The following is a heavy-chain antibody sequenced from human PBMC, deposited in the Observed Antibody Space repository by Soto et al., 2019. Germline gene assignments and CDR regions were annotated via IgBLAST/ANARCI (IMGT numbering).Heavy chain of an antibody. CDR1: GGSFSGYY. CDR2: VNHGGTS. D-gene: IGHD3-10*01. V-gene: IGHV4-34*01. CDR3: ARSVTP. J-gene: IGHJ5*02. Sequence: PSETLSLTCAVHGGSFSGYYWDWIRQPPGKGLEWIGEVNHGGTSNYNPSLKSRATISVDTSKNQFSLKLTSVTAADTAVYYCARSVTPWGQGTLVTVSS.